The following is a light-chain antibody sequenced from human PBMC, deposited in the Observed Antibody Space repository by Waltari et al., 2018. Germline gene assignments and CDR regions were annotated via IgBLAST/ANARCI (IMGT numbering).Light chain of an antibody. J-gene: IGLJ2*01. CDR2: GKN. Sequence: SSELTQDPAVSVALGQTVRITCQGSILRTSYASWYQQHSGRAPILVLFGKNKRPSGIPDRFHGYNSETTTSLTITGAQAEDEADYYCSSRDSSASHVLFAGGTKLTVL. CDR3: SSRDSSASHVL. CDR1: ILRTSY. V-gene: IGLV3-19*01.